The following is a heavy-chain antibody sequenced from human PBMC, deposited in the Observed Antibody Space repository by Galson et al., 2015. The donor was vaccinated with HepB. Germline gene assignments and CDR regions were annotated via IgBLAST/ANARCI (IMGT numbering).Heavy chain of an antibody. CDR1: GYSFTKYG. Sequence: QSGAEVKKPGASVKVSCKASGYSFTKYGISWVRQAPGQGLEWMGWISGYNGNTKYAQSLQGRVTMTTDTSTSTTYMELRSLRSDDTAVYYCARDETIVGGSGDYWGQGTLVTASS. CDR2: ISGYNGNT. J-gene: IGHJ4*01. D-gene: IGHD1-26*01. CDR3: ARDETIVGGSGDY. V-gene: IGHV1-18*01.